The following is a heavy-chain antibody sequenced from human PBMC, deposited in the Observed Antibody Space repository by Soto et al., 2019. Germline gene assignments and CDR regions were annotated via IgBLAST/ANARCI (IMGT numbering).Heavy chain of an antibody. J-gene: IGHJ4*02. D-gene: IGHD3-16*01. V-gene: IGHV3-48*01. CDR2: INRDSTVI. Sequence: EAQLVESGGGLVQPGGSLRLSCAASGFSFSTHYMNWVRQTPGKGLEWVSSINRDSTVIKYADSVKGRFTISRDNARNSLSLQMNILRAEYTAVYYCLNGDYYVGPGTLVTVSS. CDR3: LNGDYY. CDR1: GFSFSTHY.